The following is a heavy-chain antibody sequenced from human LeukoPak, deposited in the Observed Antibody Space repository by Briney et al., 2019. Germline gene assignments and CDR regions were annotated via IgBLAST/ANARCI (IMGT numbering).Heavy chain of an antibody. Sequence: GGSLRLSCAGSGFTFSSYDMMWVRQAPGNGLEWVSSISSSGSAMYYADTVEGRFAISRDNAKNSLYLQMNSLRAEDTAVYYCARLLSGYSPLYWGQGTLVTVSS. CDR2: ISSSGSAM. D-gene: IGHD4-23*01. J-gene: IGHJ4*02. CDR3: ARLLSGYSPLY. CDR1: GFTFSSYD. V-gene: IGHV3-48*03.